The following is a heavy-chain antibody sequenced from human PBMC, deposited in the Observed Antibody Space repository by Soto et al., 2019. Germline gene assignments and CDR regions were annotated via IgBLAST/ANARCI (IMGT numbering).Heavy chain of an antibody. Sequence: QVQLVQSGAEVKKPGSSVKVSCKASGGTFSSYAISWVRQAPGQGLEWMGGIIPIFGTANYAQKFQGRVTITADKATSTAYKELISLISDDTAVYYCAGDVRGNYYILTAYSYYYGMDVWGQGTTVTVSS. D-gene: IGHD3-9*01. V-gene: IGHV1-69*06. CDR3: AGDVRGNYYILTAYSYYYGMDV. CDR1: GGTFSSYA. J-gene: IGHJ6*02. CDR2: IIPIFGTA.